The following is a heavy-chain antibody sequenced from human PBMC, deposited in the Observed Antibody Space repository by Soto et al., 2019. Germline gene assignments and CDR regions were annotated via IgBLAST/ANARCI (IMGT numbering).Heavy chain of an antibody. Sequence: QMQLQESGPGLVKPSETLSLTCAVSGASISSEQSWSWVRQPPGKGLEWIGEIHHSGSTNNNPSLNSRVTMSLDKSKHQSSLMFSSVTAADTAVYYCARSFGWYAIDPWGQGTLVTFSS. V-gene: IGHV4-4*02. CDR2: IHHSGST. CDR3: ARSFGWYAIDP. J-gene: IGHJ1*01. CDR1: GASISSEQS. D-gene: IGHD6-19*01.